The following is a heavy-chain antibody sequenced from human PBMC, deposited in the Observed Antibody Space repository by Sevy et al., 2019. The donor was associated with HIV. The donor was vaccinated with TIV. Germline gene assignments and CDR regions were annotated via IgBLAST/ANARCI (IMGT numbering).Heavy chain of an antibody. CDR3: AREGCTKPHDY. CDR2: LSFGCGEI. Sequence: GESLKISCVASGFTFSKYSMRWVRQPPGKGLEWVSTLSFGCGEINYADSVKGRFTISRDNSKSSVYLQMNNLRPEDTAVYYCAREGCTKPHDYWGQGTLVTVSS. CDR1: GFTFSKYS. V-gene: IGHV3-23*01. D-gene: IGHD2-8*01. J-gene: IGHJ4*02.